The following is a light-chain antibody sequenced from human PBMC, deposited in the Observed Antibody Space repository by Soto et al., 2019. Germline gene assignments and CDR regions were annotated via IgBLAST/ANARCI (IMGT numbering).Light chain of an antibody. CDR1: SSTIEANY. CDR3: AAWDDRLSAFVV. Sequence: QPVLTQPPSTSGTPGQRVTISCSGSSSTIEANYVHWYQQLPGAAPKLLIYRDNQRPSGVPDRFSGSKSGTSASLAISGLRSEDEADYYCAAWDDRLSAFVVFGGGTKVTVL. J-gene: IGLJ2*01. CDR2: RDN. V-gene: IGLV1-47*01.